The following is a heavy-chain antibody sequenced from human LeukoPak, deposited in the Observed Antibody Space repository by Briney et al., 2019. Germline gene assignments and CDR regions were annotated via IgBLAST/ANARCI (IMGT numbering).Heavy chain of an antibody. Sequence: SETLSLTCTVPGGSIRNNYWSWIRQPPGKGLEWIGYISYSGSSNYNPSLKSRVTISVDTSKNQFSLNLTSVTAADTAVYYCARGDPYYYDSSGSVDYWGQGTLVTVSS. J-gene: IGHJ4*02. CDR1: GGSIRNNY. V-gene: IGHV4-59*01. CDR3: ARGDPYYYDSSGSVDY. CDR2: ISYSGSS. D-gene: IGHD3-22*01.